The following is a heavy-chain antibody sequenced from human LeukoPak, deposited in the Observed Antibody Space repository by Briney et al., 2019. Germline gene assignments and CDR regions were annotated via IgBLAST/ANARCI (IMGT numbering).Heavy chain of an antibody. Sequence: SETLSLTCTVSGGSISSSYYYWGWIRQPPGKGLEWIGSIYYSGSTYYNPSLKSRVTISVDTSKNQFSLKLSSVTAADTAVYYCASHSTVTFNSWGPGTLVTVSS. J-gene: IGHJ5*01. CDR3: ASHSTVTFNS. CDR2: IYYSGST. CDR1: GGSISSSYYY. D-gene: IGHD4-17*01. V-gene: IGHV4-39*07.